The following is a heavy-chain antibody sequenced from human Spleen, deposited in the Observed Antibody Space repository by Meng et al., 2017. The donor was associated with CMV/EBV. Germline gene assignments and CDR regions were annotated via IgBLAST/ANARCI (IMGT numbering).Heavy chain of an antibody. CDR1: GFTLSSYW. Sequence: GESLKISCAVSGFTLSSYWMSGVRQAPGKGLEWVANIKQGGSKKYYVDSGKGRFTISRDNAKQSLSLQMNSLRAEDTAVYYCARRYCTSTSCPFDYWGQGTLVTVSS. D-gene: IGHD2-2*01. CDR2: IKQGGSKK. J-gene: IGHJ4*02. CDR3: ARRYCTSTSCPFDY. V-gene: IGHV3-7*01.